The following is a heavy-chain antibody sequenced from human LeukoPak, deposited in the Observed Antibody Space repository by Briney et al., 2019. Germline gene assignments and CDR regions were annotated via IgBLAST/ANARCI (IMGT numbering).Heavy chain of an antibody. J-gene: IGHJ4*02. V-gene: IGHV4-59*01. D-gene: IGHD3-16*01. CDR3: ARDPSTFYFDC. CDR2: IYSSGST. Sequence: SETLSLTCTVSGGSISSYYWSWIRQPPGKGLEWIGYIYSSGSTDYNPSLKSRVTISVDTSKSQFSLKLSSVTAADTAIYYCARDPSTFYFDCWGQGALVTVSS. CDR1: GGSISSYY.